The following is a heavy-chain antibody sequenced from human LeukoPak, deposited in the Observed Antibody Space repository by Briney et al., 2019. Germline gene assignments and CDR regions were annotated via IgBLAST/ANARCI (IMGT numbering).Heavy chain of an antibody. J-gene: IGHJ5*02. CDR2: IYYSGST. V-gene: IGHV4-59*01. Sequence: SETLSLTCTVSGGSISSYYWSWIRQPPGKGLEWIGHIYYSGSTNYNPSLKSRVTISVDTSKNQFSLKLSSVTAADTAVYYCARGSGYCSSTSCYEYWFDPWGQGTLVTVSS. D-gene: IGHD2-2*01. CDR3: ARGSGYCSSTSCYEYWFDP. CDR1: GGSISSYY.